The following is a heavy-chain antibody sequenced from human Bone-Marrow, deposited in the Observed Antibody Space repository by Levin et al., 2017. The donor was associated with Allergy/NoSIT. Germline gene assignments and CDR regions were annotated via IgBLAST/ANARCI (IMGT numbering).Heavy chain of an antibody. V-gene: IGHV5-51*01. Sequence: PGESLKISCKGSGYSFTSYWIGWVRQMPGKGLEWMGIIYPGDSDTRYSPSFQGQVTISADKSISTAYLQWSSLKASDTAMYYCARLFLSYDFWSGYHYYYYMDVWGKGTTVTVSS. J-gene: IGHJ6*03. CDR1: GYSFTSYW. CDR2: IYPGDSDT. D-gene: IGHD3-3*01. CDR3: ARLFLSYDFWSGYHYYYYMDV.